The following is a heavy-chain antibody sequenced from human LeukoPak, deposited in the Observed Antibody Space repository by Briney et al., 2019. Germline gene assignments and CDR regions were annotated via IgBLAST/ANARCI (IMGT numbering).Heavy chain of an antibody. J-gene: IGHJ5*02. CDR1: GASISSSSYY. D-gene: IGHD3-10*01. CDR3: ARETYGSGNLDP. CDR2: IYYRGST. Sequence: SSETLSLTCTVSGASISSSSYYWGWIRQPPGKGLEWIGSIYYRGSTFYNPSLKSRVTISVDTSKSQFSLELSSVTAADTAMYYCARETYGSGNLDPWGQGTLVTVSS. V-gene: IGHV4-39*02.